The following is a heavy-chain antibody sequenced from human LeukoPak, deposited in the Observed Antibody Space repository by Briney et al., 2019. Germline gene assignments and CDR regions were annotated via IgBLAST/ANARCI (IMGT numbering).Heavy chain of an antibody. CDR1: GFTFSSYA. J-gene: IGHJ3*02. CDR3: AKVGGYCSSTSCYSPYVAFDI. D-gene: IGHD2-2*01. CDR2: ISGSGGST. V-gene: IGHV3-23*01. Sequence: GGSLRLSCAASGFTFSSYAMSWVRQAPGKGLEWVSAISGSGGSTYYADSVKGRFTISRDNSKNTLYLQMNSLRAEDTAVYYCAKVGGYCSSTSCYSPYVAFDIWGQGTMVTVSS.